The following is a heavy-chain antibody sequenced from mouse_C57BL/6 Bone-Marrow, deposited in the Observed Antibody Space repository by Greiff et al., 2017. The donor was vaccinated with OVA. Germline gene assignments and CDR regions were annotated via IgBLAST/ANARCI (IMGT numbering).Heavy chain of an antibody. CDR2: IYPGNSDT. J-gene: IGHJ1*03. CDR1: GYTFTSYW. V-gene: IGHV1-5*01. D-gene: IGHD1-1*01. CDR3: TRPSTVVATGYFDV. Sequence: VQLQQSGTVLARPGASVKMSCKTSGYTFTSYWMHWVKQRPGQGLEWIGAIYPGNSDTSYNQKFKGKAKLTAVTSASTAYMELSSLTNEDSTVYYCTRPSTVVATGYFDVGGTGTTGTVSS.